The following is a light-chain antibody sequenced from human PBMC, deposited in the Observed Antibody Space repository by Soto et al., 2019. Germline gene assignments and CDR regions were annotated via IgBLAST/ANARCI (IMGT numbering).Light chain of an antibody. V-gene: IGKV1-5*03. J-gene: IGKJ4*01. CDR3: QPYKTYPLT. CDR2: KAS. Sequence: DIQMTQSPSTLSASVGYSVTITCRASQSISPWLAWYQQKPGKAPTLLIYKASSLEGGVPSRFSGSGSGTDFNITISSLQPDDFATYSCQPYKTYPLTFGGGTTVKIK. CDR1: QSISPW.